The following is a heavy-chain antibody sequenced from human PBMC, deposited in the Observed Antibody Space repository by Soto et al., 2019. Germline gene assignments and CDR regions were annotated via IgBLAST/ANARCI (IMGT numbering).Heavy chain of an antibody. Sequence: ASVKVSCKASGYTFTSYYMHWVRQAPGQGLEWMGIINPSGGSPSYARKFQGGITMTRDTSTSTVYMELSSLRSEDTAVYYCARVPAALHYFDYWGQGTLVTVSS. D-gene: IGHD2-2*01. CDR1: GYTFTSYY. V-gene: IGHV1-46*01. CDR3: ARVPAALHYFDY. J-gene: IGHJ4*02. CDR2: INPSGGSP.